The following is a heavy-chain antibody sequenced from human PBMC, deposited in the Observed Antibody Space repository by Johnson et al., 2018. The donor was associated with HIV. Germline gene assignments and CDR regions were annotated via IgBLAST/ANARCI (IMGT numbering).Heavy chain of an antibody. V-gene: IGHV3-11*04. CDR1: GFPFSDYY. J-gene: IGHJ3*01. D-gene: IGHD4-17*01. CDR2: ISTSGSSI. Sequence: VHLVESGGGLVKPGGSLRLSCAASGFPFSDYYMTWIRQTPGKGLECLAYISTSGSSIYYTDSVKGRVTISRDNAKNSLFLQMNSLRAEDTAVYYCARDSTPWGRDYVGYAFDLWGQGTMVTVSS. CDR3: ARDSTPWGRDYVGYAFDL.